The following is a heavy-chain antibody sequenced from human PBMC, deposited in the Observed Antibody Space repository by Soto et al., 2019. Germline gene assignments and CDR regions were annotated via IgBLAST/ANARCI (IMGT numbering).Heavy chain of an antibody. D-gene: IGHD3-22*01. V-gene: IGHV6-1*01. CDR2: TYYRSKWYN. CDR3: ARDTYYYDSSGSYPFDP. CDR1: GDSVSSNSAA. J-gene: IGHJ5*02. Sequence: SQTLSLTCAISGDSVSSNSAAWNWIRQSPSRGLEWLGRTYYRSKWYNDYAVSVKSRITINPDTSKNQFSLQLNSMTPEDTAVYYCARDTYYYDSSGSYPFDPWGQGTLVTVSS.